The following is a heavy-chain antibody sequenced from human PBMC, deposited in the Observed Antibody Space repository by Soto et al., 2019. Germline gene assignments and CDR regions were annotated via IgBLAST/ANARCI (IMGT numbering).Heavy chain of an antibody. CDR3: ARVFSSSWFYYFDY. J-gene: IGHJ4*02. Sequence: QVQLQESGPGLVKPSETLSLTCTVSGASVSSGRYYWSWIRQPPGKGLEWIGYVYYSGSTNYNPSLQSRVTIALDTSKNQFSLKLRSATAADTAVYYCARVFSSSWFYYFDYWGQGTLVTVSS. V-gene: IGHV4-61*01. CDR2: VYYSGST. D-gene: IGHD6-13*01. CDR1: GASVSSGRYY.